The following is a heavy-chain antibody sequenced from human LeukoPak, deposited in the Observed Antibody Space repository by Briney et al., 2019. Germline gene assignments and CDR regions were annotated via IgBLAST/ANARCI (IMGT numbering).Heavy chain of an antibody. D-gene: IGHD2-21*02. CDR3: AKAYCGGDCYSAAPYYYMDV. V-gene: IGHV3-23*01. CDR1: GFTFSGYG. J-gene: IGHJ6*03. Sequence: GGSLRLSCAASGFTFSGYGMSWVRQAPGKGLEWVSAISGSGGSTYYADSVKGRFTISRDNSKNTLYLQMNSPRAEDTAVYYCAKAYCGGDCYSAAPYYYMDVWGKGTTVTISS. CDR2: ISGSGGST.